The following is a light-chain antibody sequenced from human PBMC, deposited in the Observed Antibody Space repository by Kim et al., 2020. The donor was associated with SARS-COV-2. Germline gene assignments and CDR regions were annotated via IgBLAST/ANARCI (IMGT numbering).Light chain of an antibody. Sequence: ASVGDRVTITWRASQSISSWLAWYQQKPRKAPKLLIYKASSLESGVPSRFSGSRSGTEFTLTISSLQPDDFATYYCQQYNSYSCTFGQGTKVEIK. V-gene: IGKV1-5*03. CDR2: KAS. J-gene: IGKJ1*01. CDR1: QSISSW. CDR3: QQYNSYSCT.